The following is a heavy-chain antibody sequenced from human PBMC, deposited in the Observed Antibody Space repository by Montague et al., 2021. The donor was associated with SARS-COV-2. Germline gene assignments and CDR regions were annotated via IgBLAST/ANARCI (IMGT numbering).Heavy chain of an antibody. V-gene: IGHV6-1*01. J-gene: IGHJ4*02. CDR3: GRVFAPAGTFDF. D-gene: IGHD6-13*01. Sequence: CAISGDSVSTNNTTWNWVRPSPSGDLEWLGRTYFRSKWYNDYAVSVESRITINPDTSKNQFSLQLKSVTPKDTAIYFCGRVFAPAGTFDFWGQGTLVTVSS. CDR1: GDSVSTNNTT. CDR2: TYFRSKWYN.